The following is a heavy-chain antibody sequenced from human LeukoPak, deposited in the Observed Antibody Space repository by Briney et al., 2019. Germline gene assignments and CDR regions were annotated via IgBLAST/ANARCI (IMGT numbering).Heavy chain of an antibody. J-gene: IGHJ4*02. CDR3: ARLASGSYGPLTPFDY. CDR2: IYHSGST. D-gene: IGHD1-26*01. CDR1: GGSISSGNW. Sequence: SETLSLTCAVSGGSISSGNWWSWVRQPPGKGLEWIGEIYHSGSTNYNPSLKSRVTISVDKSKNQFSLRLSSVTAADTAVYYSARLASGSYGPLTPFDYWGQGTLVTVSS. V-gene: IGHV4-4*02.